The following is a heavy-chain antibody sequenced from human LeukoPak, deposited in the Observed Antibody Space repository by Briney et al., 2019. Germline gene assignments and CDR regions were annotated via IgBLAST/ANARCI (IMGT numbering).Heavy chain of an antibody. V-gene: IGHV3-30*03. D-gene: IGHD3-16*02. CDR1: GFTFSSYG. J-gene: IGHJ3*02. CDR3: ARDTTPIWDYVWGSYPSYAFDI. Sequence: GGSLRLSCAASGFTFSSYGMHWVRQAPAKGLEWVAVRSYDGSNKYYADSVKGRFTISRDNSKNTLYLQMNSLRAEDTAVYYCARDTTPIWDYVWGSYPSYAFDIWGQGTMVTVSS. CDR2: RSYDGSNK.